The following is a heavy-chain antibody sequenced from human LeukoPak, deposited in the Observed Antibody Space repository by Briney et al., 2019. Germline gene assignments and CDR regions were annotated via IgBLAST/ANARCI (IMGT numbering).Heavy chain of an antibody. Sequence: GGSLRLSCAASGFTFSSYARSWVRQAPGKGMEWVSAIIGSGGSTFYADSVEGRSSISRDNSKNTLYLQMNSLRAEDTAVYYCAKGDIVVVPAANPHWRQGTLVTVCS. V-gene: IGHV3-23*01. D-gene: IGHD2-2*01. CDR3: AKGDIVVVPAANPH. J-gene: IGHJ4*02. CDR1: GFTFSSYA. CDR2: IIGSGGST.